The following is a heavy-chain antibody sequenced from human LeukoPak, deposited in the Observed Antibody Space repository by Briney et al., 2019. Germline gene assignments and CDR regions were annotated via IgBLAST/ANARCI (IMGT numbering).Heavy chain of an antibody. CDR2: IKQDESEK. V-gene: IGHV3-7*01. Sequence: GGSLRLSCVASGFTFRSYSMTWVRQAPGKGLEWVANIKQDESEKYYVASVEGRFSISRHNAKNSLYLQMNSLGVEDTAVYYCARAVLPDESVYRPFDYWGQGILVTVSS. CDR1: GFTFRSYS. CDR3: ARAVLPDESVYRPFDY. D-gene: IGHD5/OR15-5a*01. J-gene: IGHJ4*02.